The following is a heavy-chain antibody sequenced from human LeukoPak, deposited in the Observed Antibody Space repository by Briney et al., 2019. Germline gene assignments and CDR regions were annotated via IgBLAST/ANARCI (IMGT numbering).Heavy chain of an antibody. CDR2: ISAYNGNT. CDR3: ARGRGHYSSGWYVDY. V-gene: IGHV1-18*01. J-gene: IGHJ4*02. Sequence: ASVKVSCKASGYTFTSYGISWVRQAPGQGLEWMGWISAYNGNTNYAQKLQGRVTMTTDTSTSTAYMELGSLRSDDTAVYYCARGRGHYSSGWYVDYWGQGTLVTVSS. CDR1: GYTFTSYG. D-gene: IGHD6-19*01.